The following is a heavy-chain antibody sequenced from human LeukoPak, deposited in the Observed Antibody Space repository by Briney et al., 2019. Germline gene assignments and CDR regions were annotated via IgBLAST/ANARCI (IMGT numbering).Heavy chain of an antibody. J-gene: IGHJ6*03. V-gene: IGHV4-34*01. Sequence: SQTLSLTCGVYGESFSGFYWSWIRQTPGKGLQWIGEINHSGDINYNPSLESRVTISVDTSKRQFSLRLSSVTAADTAVYYCARGIRVVPAAITYYYYYYMDVWGKGTTVTVSS. D-gene: IGHD2-2*02. CDR3: ARGIRVVPAAITYYYYYYMDV. CDR1: GESFSGFY. CDR2: INHSGDI.